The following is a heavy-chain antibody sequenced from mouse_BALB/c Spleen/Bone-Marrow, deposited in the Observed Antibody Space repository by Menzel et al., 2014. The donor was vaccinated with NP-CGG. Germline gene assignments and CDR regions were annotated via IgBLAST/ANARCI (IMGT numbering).Heavy chain of an antibody. Sequence: LVESGPELVKPGASVKISCKASGYAFSSSWMNWVKRRPGQGLEWIGRIYPGDGDTNYNGKFKGKATLTADKSSSTAYMQRSSVAAVDSAVYFCARRGGNPSFDYWGQGTTLTVSS. CDR3: ARRGGNPSFDY. CDR1: GYAFSSSW. CDR2: IYPGDGDT. D-gene: IGHD2-1*01. V-gene: IGHV1-82*01. J-gene: IGHJ2*01.